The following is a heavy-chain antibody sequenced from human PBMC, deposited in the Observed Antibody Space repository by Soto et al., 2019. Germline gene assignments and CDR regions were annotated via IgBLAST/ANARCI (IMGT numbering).Heavy chain of an antibody. CDR2: FYNTENT. Sequence: PSETLSLTCTVSGGSNTDSYWSWIRQSPEKGLEWIGYFYNTENTNYNPSLSGRATISVDTSKKQFSLKLTSVTAADTAVYYCATYYTGGGGRGYWGQGALVTVSS. CDR1: GGSNTDSY. J-gene: IGHJ4*02. CDR3: ATYYTGGGGRGY. V-gene: IGHV4-59*08. D-gene: IGHD3-16*01.